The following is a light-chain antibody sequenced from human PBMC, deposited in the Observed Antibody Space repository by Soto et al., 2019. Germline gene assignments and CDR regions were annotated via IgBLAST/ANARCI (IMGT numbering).Light chain of an antibody. CDR1: TSNIGSSS. V-gene: IGLV1-47*01. J-gene: IGLJ2*01. CDR3: ATWDDSLSGPV. Sequence: SVLRQPPSASGPPGQSVTISCSGSTSNIGSSSVYWYQQLPGTAPKVFIYENNRRPSGVPDRFSGSKSGTSASLAISGLRSEDEADYYCATWDDSLSGPVFGGGTKLTVL. CDR2: ENN.